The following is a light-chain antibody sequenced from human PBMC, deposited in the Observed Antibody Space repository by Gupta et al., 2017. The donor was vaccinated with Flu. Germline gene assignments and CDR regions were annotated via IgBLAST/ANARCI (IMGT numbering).Light chain of an antibody. CDR3: QQYGSAPLT. V-gene: IGKV3-20*01. J-gene: IGKJ4*01. CDR2: GAS. CDR1: QSVSSSY. Sequence: VLTQSPGTLSLSPGERATLSCRASQSVSSSYLAWYQQKPGQAPRLRIYGASSRATGIPDRFSGSGSGTDFTLTISRMETEDFAVDECQQYGSAPLTCGGGTKVEIK.